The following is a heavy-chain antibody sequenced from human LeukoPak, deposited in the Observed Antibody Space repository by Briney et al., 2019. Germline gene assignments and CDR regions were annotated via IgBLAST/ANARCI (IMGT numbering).Heavy chain of an antibody. CDR3: ARGLVGTTGEQNWFDP. D-gene: IGHD1-26*01. CDR2: IHASGST. J-gene: IGHJ5*02. V-gene: IGHV4-4*07. CDR1: AGSFSRYY. Sequence: SETLSLTCTVSAGSFSRYYWSWIRQPAGKRLEWIGRIHASGSTNYNPSLKSRVTISVDESQNQFSLKLTSVTAADTAVYYCARGLVGTTGEQNWFDPWGQGTLVTVSS.